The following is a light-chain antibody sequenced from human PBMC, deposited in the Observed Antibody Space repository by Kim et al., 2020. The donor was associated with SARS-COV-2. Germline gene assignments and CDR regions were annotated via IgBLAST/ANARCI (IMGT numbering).Light chain of an antibody. J-gene: IGLJ2*01. CDR1: SSNIGNNY. V-gene: IGLV1-51*01. CDR2: DNN. CDR3: GTWDSSLSAVV. Sequence: QKVPISCSGSSSNIGNNYVSWYQQVPGTAPKLLIYDNNKRPSGIPDRFSGSKSGTSATLGITGLQTGDEADYYCGTWDSSLSAVVFGGGTKLTVL.